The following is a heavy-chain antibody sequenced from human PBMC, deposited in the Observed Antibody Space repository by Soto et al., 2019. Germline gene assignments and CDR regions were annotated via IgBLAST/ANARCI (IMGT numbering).Heavy chain of an antibody. J-gene: IGHJ4*02. D-gene: IGHD5-18*01. CDR2: ISYDGSNK. CDR1: GFTFSSYG. V-gene: IGHV3-30*18. CDR3: AKGELWSYYFDY. Sequence: GGSLRLSCAASGFTFSSYGMHWVRQAPGKGLEWVAVISYDGSNKYYADSVKGQFTISRDNYKNTLYLQMNSLRAEDTAVYYCAKGELWSYYFDYWGQGTLXTVSS.